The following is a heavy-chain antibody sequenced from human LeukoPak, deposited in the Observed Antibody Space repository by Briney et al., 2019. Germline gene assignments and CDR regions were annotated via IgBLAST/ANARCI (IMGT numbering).Heavy chain of an antibody. Sequence: SETLSPTCTVSGGSISSSSYYWGWIRQPPGKGLEWIGSIYYSGSTYYNPSLKSRVTISVDTSKNQFSLKLSSVTAADTAVYYCASRGAGYSSGWQVDYWGQGTLVTVSS. CDR2: IYYSGST. V-gene: IGHV4-39*01. D-gene: IGHD6-19*01. J-gene: IGHJ4*02. CDR1: GGSISSSSYY. CDR3: ASRGAGYSSGWQVDY.